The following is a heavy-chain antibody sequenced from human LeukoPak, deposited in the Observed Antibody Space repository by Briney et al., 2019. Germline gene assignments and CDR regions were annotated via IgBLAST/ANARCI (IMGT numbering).Heavy chain of an antibody. D-gene: IGHD2-2*01. CDR2: IIPIFGTA. Sequence: ASVKVSCKVSGYTLTELSMHWVRQAPGQGLEWMGGIIPIFGTANYAQKFQGRVTITADESTSTAYMELSSLRSEDTAVYYCANHCSSTSCSTNYWGQGTLVTVSS. V-gene: IGHV1-69*13. J-gene: IGHJ4*02. CDR3: ANHCSSTSCSTNY. CDR1: GYTLTELS.